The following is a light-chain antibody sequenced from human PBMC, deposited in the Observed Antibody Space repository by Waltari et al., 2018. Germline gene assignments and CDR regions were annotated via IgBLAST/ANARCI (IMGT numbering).Light chain of an antibody. CDR2: DAS. Sequence: DIQMTQSPSSLSASVGDRVTITCQASQDIKKYLNWYQQKPGKAPKLLIYDASSLETGVPSRFRGSGSWTDFTFTISSLQPEDVATYYCQQYENLPITFGQGTRLDFK. V-gene: IGKV1-33*01. J-gene: IGKJ5*01. CDR1: QDIKKY. CDR3: QQYENLPIT.